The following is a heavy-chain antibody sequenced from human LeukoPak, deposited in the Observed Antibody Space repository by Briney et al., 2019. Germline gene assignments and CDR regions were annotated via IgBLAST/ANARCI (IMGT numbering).Heavy chain of an antibody. V-gene: IGHV3-21*01. CDR3: AREMARNAFDI. Sequence: PGGSLRLSCAASGFTFSSYSMNWVRQAPGKGLEWVSSISSSSSYIYYADSVKGRFTISRDNAKNSLYLRMNSLRAEDTAVYYCAREMARNAFDIWGQGTMVTVSS. D-gene: IGHD5-24*01. J-gene: IGHJ3*02. CDR1: GFTFSSYS. CDR2: ISSSSSYI.